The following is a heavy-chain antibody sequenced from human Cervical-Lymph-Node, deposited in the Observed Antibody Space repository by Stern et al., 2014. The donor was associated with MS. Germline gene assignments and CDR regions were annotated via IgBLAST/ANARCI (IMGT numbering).Heavy chain of an antibody. CDR2: VTNVGRT. Sequence: EVQLVESGGGVIQPGGSLRLSCTASGFTVSSDYMTWVRQAPGKGLEWVSLVTNVGRTFYTDSVKGRCTISRDDSKNAVYLHMTSLRAEDTAMYYCVKDTSSPDRFDWWGQGTLVTVSS. CDR3: VKDTSSPDRFDW. J-gene: IGHJ4*02. CDR1: GFTVSSDY. D-gene: IGHD3-16*01. V-gene: IGHV3-53*01.